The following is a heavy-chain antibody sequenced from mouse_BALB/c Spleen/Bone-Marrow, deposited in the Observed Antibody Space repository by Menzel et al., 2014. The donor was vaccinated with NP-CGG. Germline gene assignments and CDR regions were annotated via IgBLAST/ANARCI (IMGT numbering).Heavy chain of an antibody. CDR2: IDPANGNT. CDR3: SIRYCGMAGDY. D-gene: IGHD1-1*01. CDR1: GFNIKDTY. J-gene: IGHJ4*01. V-gene: IGHV14-3*02. Sequence: EVHLVESGAELVKPGASVKLYCTASGFNIKDTYMHWVKQRPEQGLEWIGRIDPANGNTKYDPKFQGRATIAADTSSNTAYLQLSSLTSEDPAVYYFSIRYCGMAGDYWGQGTSVTFSS.